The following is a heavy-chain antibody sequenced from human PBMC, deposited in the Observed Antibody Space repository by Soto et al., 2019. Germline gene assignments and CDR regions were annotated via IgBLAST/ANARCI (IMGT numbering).Heavy chain of an antibody. V-gene: IGHV2-70*01. CDR3: ARIPHYSDSYYMDD. CDR1: GFSLSTLGTC. CDR2: INWDNNE. J-gene: IGHJ4*02. D-gene: IGHD2-21*01. Sequence: SGPTMVNPTQTLTLTCTFSGFSLSTLGTCVTWIRQPPGKALEWLALINWDNNEYYNPSLKTRLTISRDTSKNQVVLTMTNVEPVDTATYYCARIPHYSDSYYMDDWGQGTLVTVSS.